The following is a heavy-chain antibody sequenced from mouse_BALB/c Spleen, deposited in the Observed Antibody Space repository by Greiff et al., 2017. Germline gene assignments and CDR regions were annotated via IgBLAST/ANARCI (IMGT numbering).Heavy chain of an antibody. CDR3: ARWGEAFAY. Sequence: EVMLVESGPGLVKPSQSLSLTCTVTGYSITSDYAWYWIRQFPGNKLEWMGYISYSGSTSYNPSLKSRISITRDTSKNQFFLQLNSVTTEDTATYYCARWGEAFAYWGQGTLVTVAA. CDR2: ISYSGST. D-gene: IGHD6-1*01. V-gene: IGHV3-2*02. CDR1: GYSITSDYA. J-gene: IGHJ3*01.